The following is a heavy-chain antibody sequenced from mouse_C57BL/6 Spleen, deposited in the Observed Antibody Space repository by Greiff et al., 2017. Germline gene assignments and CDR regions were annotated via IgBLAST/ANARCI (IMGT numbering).Heavy chain of an antibody. Sequence: QVQLQQSGAELVKPGASVKLSCKASGYTFTSYWMHWVKQRPGRGLEWIGRIDPNSGGTKYNEKFKSKATLTVDKPSSTAYMQLSSLTSEDSAVYYCAKEARSTVVRYAMDYWGQGTSVTVSS. D-gene: IGHD1-1*01. CDR3: AKEARSTVVRYAMDY. CDR1: GYTFTSYW. J-gene: IGHJ4*01. CDR2: IDPNSGGT. V-gene: IGHV1-72*01.